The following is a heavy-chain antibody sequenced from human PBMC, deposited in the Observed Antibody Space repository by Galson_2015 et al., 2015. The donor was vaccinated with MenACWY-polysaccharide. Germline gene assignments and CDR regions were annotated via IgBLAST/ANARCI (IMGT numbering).Heavy chain of an antibody. D-gene: IGHD1-26*01. J-gene: IGHJ6*02. Sequence: SLRISCAASGFTFSGYAMHWVRQAPGKGLEWVALIRYDGSDKYYADSVKGRFTISRDNSKNTLYLQMNSLRAEDTAVYYCVKAPVELPVYNAMDIWGQGTTVTVSS. CDR2: IRYDGSDK. CDR3: VKAPVELPVYNAMDI. CDR1: GFTFSGYA. V-gene: IGHV3-30*02.